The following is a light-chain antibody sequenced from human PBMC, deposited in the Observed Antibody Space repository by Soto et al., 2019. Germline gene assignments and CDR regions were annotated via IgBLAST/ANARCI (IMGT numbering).Light chain of an antibody. CDR2: GAL. CDR3: QQYATSPLT. V-gene: IGKV3-20*01. Sequence: TQSPSSLSASVGDRVTITCRASQSISSYLSWYQQKPGQAPRLLIYGALSRATGIPDRFSGSGSGTDFTLTISRLEPEDFALYYCQQYATSPLTFGGGTKVDIK. CDR1: QSISSY. J-gene: IGKJ4*01.